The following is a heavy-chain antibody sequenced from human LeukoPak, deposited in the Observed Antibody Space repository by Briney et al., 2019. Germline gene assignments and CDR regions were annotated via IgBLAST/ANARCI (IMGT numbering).Heavy chain of an antibody. CDR3: ASVTYGDYGYYYYYMDV. V-gene: IGHV4-34*01. Sequence: SETLSLTCAVYGGSFSGYYWSWIRQPPGKGLEWIGSIYHSGSTYYNPSLKSRVTISVDTSKNRFSLKLSSVTAADTAVYYCASVTYGDYGYYYYYMDVWGKGTTVTVSS. CDR2: IYHSGST. D-gene: IGHD4-17*01. CDR1: GGSFSGYY. J-gene: IGHJ6*03.